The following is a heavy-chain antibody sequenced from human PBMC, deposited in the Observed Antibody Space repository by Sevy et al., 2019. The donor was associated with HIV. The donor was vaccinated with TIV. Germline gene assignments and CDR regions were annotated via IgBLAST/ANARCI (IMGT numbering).Heavy chain of an antibody. CDR3: VKAPYSTSSPGWFDP. CDR1: GFTFDDYA. V-gene: IGHV3-9*01. J-gene: IGHJ5*02. CDR2: ISWSSANI. Sequence: GGSLRLSCAASGFTFDDYAMHWVRQAPGKGLEWVSSISWSSANIGYADSVQGRFSISRDNAKNSLYLQMNSLRTEDTAFYYCVKAPYSTSSPGWFDPWGQGTLVTVSS. D-gene: IGHD6-13*01.